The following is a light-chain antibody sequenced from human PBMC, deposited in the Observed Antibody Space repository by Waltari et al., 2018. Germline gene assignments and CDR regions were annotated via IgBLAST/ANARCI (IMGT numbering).Light chain of an antibody. Sequence: QSVLTQPPSASGVPGQRVTISCSGSISNIGSNAVSWYQQFPGTAPELLIYKTNQQPSGVPDRFSGAKSGTSASLAITGRKSEDGADYYCAACDDSLNDQRVFGGGTKLTVL. CDR3: AACDDSLNDQRV. V-gene: IGLV1-44*01. CDR1: ISNIGSNA. J-gene: IGLJ3*02. CDR2: KTN.